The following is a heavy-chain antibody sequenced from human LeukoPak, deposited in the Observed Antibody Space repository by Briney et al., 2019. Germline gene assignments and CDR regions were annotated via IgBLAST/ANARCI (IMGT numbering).Heavy chain of an antibody. CDR3: ARGDIVVVPAAIPRDYFDY. Sequence: SETLSLTCAVYVGSFSGYYWSWIRQPPGKGLEWIGEINHSGSTNYNPSLKSRVTISGDTSKTQFSLKLSCVTAADTAVYYCARGDIVVVPAAIPRDYFDYWGQGTLVTVSS. J-gene: IGHJ4*02. CDR2: INHSGST. CDR1: VGSFSGYY. D-gene: IGHD2-2*02. V-gene: IGHV4-34*01.